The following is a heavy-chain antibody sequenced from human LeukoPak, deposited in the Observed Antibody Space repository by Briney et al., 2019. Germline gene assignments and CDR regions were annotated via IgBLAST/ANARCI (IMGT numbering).Heavy chain of an antibody. CDR2: IYYSGST. Sequence: PSETLSLTCIVSGGSISSSSYYWGWIRQPPGKGLEWIGSIYYSGSTYYNPSLKSRVTISVDTSKNQFSLKLSSVTAADTAVYYCARGITYYYAFDIWGQGTMVTVSS. CDR3: ARGITYYYAFDI. D-gene: IGHD3-10*01. J-gene: IGHJ3*02. CDR1: GGSISSSSYY. V-gene: IGHV4-39*07.